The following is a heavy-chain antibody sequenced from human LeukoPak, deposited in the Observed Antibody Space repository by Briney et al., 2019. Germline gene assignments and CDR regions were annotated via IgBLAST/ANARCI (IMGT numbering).Heavy chain of an antibody. CDR3: ASWIYYFDY. Sequence: SETLSLTCAVYGGSFSGYYWSWIRQPPGKGLEWIGEINHSGSTNYNPSLKSRVTISVDRSKNQFSLKLSSVTAADTAVYYCASWIYYFDYWGQGTLVTVSS. J-gene: IGHJ4*02. CDR2: INHSGST. D-gene: IGHD2-2*03. V-gene: IGHV4-34*01. CDR1: GGSFSGYY.